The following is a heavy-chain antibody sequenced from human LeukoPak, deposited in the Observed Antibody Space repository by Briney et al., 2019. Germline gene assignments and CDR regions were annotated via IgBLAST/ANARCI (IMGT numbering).Heavy chain of an antibody. CDR3: ARDFGEMPNY. V-gene: IGHV1-46*01. D-gene: IGHD5-24*01. CDR2: IDPSGGST. Sequence: ASVKVSCKASGYTFTGYYMHWVRQAPGQGLEWMGIIDPSGGSTSYAQNFQGGVTMTRDATTSTVYLELSSLRSEDTAVYCCARDFGEMPNYWGQGTLVTVSS. CDR1: GYTFTGYY. J-gene: IGHJ4*02.